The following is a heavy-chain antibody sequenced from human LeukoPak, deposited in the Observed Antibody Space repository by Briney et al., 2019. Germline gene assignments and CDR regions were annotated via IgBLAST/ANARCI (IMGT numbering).Heavy chain of an antibody. CDR1: GGSISSSYYY. V-gene: IGHV4-39*07. Sequence: SETLSLTCTVSGGSISSSYYYWGWIRQPPGKGLEWIGTIYYSGSTYYNPSLKSRVTISVDTSKNQFSLKLSSVTAADTAVYYCARGLGSYGSGSYPHWGQGTLVTVSS. J-gene: IGHJ1*01. CDR3: ARGLGSYGSGSYPH. CDR2: IYYSGST. D-gene: IGHD3-10*01.